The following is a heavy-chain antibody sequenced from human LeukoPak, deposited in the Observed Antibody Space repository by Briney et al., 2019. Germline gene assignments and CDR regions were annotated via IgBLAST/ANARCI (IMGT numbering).Heavy chain of an antibody. CDR1: GGSFSGYY. CDR2: INHSGST. CDR3: AISPRLGDSSGYIDY. J-gene: IGHJ4*02. D-gene: IGHD3-22*01. Sequence: SETLSLTCAVYGGSFSGYYWSWIRQPPGKGLEWIGEINHSGSTNYNPSLKSRVTISVDTSKNQFSLKLSYVTAADTAVYYCAISPRLGDSSGYIDYWGQGTLVTVSS. V-gene: IGHV4-34*01.